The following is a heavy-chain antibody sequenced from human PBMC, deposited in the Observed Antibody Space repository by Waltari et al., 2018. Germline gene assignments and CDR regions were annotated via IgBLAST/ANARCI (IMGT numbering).Heavy chain of an antibody. CDR1: GGSISSSSYY. J-gene: IGHJ4*02. CDR2: IYYSGST. CDR3: ARGRGPAPNYFDY. D-gene: IGHD3-10*01. V-gene: IGHV4-39*07. Sequence: QLQLHESGPGLVKPSETLSLTCTVSGGSISSSSYYWGWIRQPPGKGLEWIGSIYYSGSTYYNPSLKSRVTISVDTSKNQFSLKLSSVTAADTAVYYCARGRGPAPNYFDYWGQGTLVTVSS.